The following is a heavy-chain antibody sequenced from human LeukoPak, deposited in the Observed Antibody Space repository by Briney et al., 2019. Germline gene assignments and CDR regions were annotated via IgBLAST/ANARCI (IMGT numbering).Heavy chain of an antibody. CDR2: IYYSGST. CDR1: GVSIGSGDYY. D-gene: IGHD3-10*01. Sequence: SETLSLTCTVSGVSIGSGDYYWSWIRQPPGKGLEWIGYIYYSGSTYYNPSLKSRVTVSIDTSRSQFSLRLSSVTAADTAVYYCARDRSGSSSLNAFDIWGQGTMVTVSS. V-gene: IGHV4-30-4*01. CDR3: ARDRSGSSSLNAFDI. J-gene: IGHJ3*02.